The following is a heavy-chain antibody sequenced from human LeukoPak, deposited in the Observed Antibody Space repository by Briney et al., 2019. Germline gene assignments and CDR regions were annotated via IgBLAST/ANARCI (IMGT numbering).Heavy chain of an antibody. CDR3: AKGSSADY. J-gene: IGHJ4*02. D-gene: IGHD3-22*01. CDR1: GFTFSSYG. V-gene: IGHV3-30*18. CDR2: IPYDGSNK. Sequence: GALRLSCAASGFTFSSYGMHWVRQAPGKGLEWVAVIPYDGSNKYYADSVKGRFTISRDNSKNTLYLQMNSLRAEDTAVYYCAKGSSADYWGQGTLVTVSS.